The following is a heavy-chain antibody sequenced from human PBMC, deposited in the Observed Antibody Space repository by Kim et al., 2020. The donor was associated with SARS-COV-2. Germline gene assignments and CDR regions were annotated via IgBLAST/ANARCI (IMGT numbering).Heavy chain of an antibody. CDR1: GFTFSSYG. J-gene: IGHJ4*02. Sequence: GGSLRLSCAASGFTFSSYGMHWVRQAPGKGLEWVAVISYDGSNKYYADSVKGRFTISRDNSKNTLYLQMNSLRAEDTAVYYCAKETIAVAGYFDYWGQGTLVTVSS. D-gene: IGHD6-19*01. V-gene: IGHV3-30*18. CDR2: ISYDGSNK. CDR3: AKETIAVAGYFDY.